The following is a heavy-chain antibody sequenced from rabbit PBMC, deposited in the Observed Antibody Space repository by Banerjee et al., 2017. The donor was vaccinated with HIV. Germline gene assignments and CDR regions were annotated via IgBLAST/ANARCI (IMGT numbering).Heavy chain of an antibody. D-gene: IGHD6-1*01. CDR2: IVTGSGTT. CDR3: ASSGGAFYGYAGNL. Sequence: QSLEESGGDLVKPEGSLTLTCTASGFSFSSGYDMCWVRQAPGKGLEWIACIVTGSGTTYYASWAKGRFTISKTSSTTVTLQMTSLTAADTATYFCASSGGAFYGYAGNLWGQAPSSPS. J-gene: IGHJ4*01. V-gene: IGHV1S40*01. CDR1: GFSFSSGYD.